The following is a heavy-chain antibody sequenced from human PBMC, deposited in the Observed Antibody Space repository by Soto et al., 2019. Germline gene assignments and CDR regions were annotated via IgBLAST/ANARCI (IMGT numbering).Heavy chain of an antibody. CDR1: GSTFTSSA. V-gene: IGHV1-58*01. Sequence: GASVKVSCKASGSTFTSSAVQWVRQARGQRLEWIGWIVVGSGNTNYAQKFQERVTITRDMSTSTAYMELSSLRSEDTAVYYCAAEGQIDDAFDIWGQGTMVTVSS. CDR2: IVVGSGNT. J-gene: IGHJ3*02. CDR3: AAEGQIDDAFDI.